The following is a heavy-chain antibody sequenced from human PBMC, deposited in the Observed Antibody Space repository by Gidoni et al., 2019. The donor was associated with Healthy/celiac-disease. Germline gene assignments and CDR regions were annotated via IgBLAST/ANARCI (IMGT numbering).Heavy chain of an antibody. J-gene: IGHJ4*02. CDR3: ARGGDIVVVVAATEYFDY. Sequence: QVQLVESGGGVVQPGRSLRLSCAASGFTFSSYGMHWVRQAPGKGLEWVAVIWYDGSNKYYADSVKGRFTISRDNSKNTLYLQMNSLRAEDTVVYYCARGGDIVVVVAATEYFDYWGQGTLVTVSS. D-gene: IGHD2-15*01. CDR1: GFTFSSYG. CDR2: IWYDGSNK. V-gene: IGHV3-33*01.